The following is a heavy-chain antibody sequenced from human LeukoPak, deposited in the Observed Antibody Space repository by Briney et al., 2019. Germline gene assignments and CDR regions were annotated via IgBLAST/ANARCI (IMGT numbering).Heavy chain of an antibody. J-gene: IGHJ4*02. V-gene: IGHV3-53*01. CDR1: GFTVSSNY. CDR2: IYTGGST. CDR3: ARDLAGHYYGSGSSFDY. Sequence: GGSLRLSCAASGFTVSSNYMSWVRQAPGKGLEWVSVIYTGGSTYYADSVRGRFTISRDNAKNSLFLQMDSLRAEDTAVYYCARDLAGHYYGSGSSFDYWGQGTLVTVSS. D-gene: IGHD3-10*01.